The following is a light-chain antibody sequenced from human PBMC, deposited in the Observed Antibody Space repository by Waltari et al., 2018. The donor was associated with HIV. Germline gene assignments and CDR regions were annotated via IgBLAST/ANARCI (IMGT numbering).Light chain of an antibody. CDR2: EVN. CDR3: TSYAGSNNLVV. J-gene: IGLJ3*02. Sequence: QSALTPPPAASGSPGQSVTISCTWTSSDIGPYNYVSWYQQHPDRVPRLIIDEVNKRPAGVPDRFSGSKSGNTASLTVSGLQAEDEADYYCTSYAGSNNLVVFGGGTKLTVL. CDR1: SSDIGPYNY. V-gene: IGLV2-8*01.